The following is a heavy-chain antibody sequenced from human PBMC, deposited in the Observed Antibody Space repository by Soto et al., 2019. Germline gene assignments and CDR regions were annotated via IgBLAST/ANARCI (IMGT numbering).Heavy chain of an antibody. V-gene: IGHV1-18*01. J-gene: IGHJ4*02. CDR2: ISAYNGNT. CDR1: GYTFTSYG. Sequence: ASVKVSCKASGYTFTSYGISWVRQAPGQGLEWMGWISAYNGNTNYAQKLQGRVTMTTDTSTSTAYMELRSLRSDDTAVYYCEREISGYSGYHCYFDYWGQGSLVTVSS. CDR3: EREISGYSGYHCYFDY. D-gene: IGHD5-12*01.